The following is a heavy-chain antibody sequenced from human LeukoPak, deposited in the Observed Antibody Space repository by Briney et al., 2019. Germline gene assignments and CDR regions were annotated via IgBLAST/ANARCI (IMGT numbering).Heavy chain of an antibody. Sequence: KPSETLSLTCAVYGGSFSGYYWSWIRQPPGKGLEWIGEINHSGSTNYNPSLKSRVTISVDTSKNQFSLKLSSVTAADTAVYYCARRGLSARLGYCSSTSCHNFDYWGQGTLVTVSP. D-gene: IGHD2-2*01. CDR1: GGSFSGYY. J-gene: IGHJ4*02. CDR2: INHSGST. V-gene: IGHV4-34*01. CDR3: ARRGLSARLGYCSSTSCHNFDY.